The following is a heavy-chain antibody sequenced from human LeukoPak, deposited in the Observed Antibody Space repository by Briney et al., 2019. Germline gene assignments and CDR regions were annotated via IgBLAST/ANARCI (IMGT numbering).Heavy chain of an antibody. V-gene: IGHV4-34*01. J-gene: IGHJ5*02. CDR2: INHSGST. CDR3: ARRRAWFDP. Sequence: PSEILSLTCAVYGGSFSGYYWSWIRQPPGKGLEWIGEINHSGSTNYNPSLKSRVTISVDTSKNQFSLKLSSVTAADTAVYYCARRRAWFDPWGQGTLVTVSS. CDR1: GGSFSGYY.